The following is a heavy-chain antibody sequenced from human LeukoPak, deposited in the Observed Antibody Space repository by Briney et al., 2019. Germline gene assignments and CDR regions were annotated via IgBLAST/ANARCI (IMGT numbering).Heavy chain of an antibody. CDR3: AKNLYCGGGSCYPSALGMDV. CDR1: GFTVSSNY. Sequence: GGPLRLSCAASGFTVSSNYMSWVRQAPGKGLEWVSSISGSGNRTYYADSVKGRFTISRDNSKNTLFLQMNSLRAEDTAVYYCAKNLYCGGGSCYPSALGMDVWGQGTTVTVSS. V-gene: IGHV3-23*01. CDR2: ISGSGNRT. D-gene: IGHD2-15*01. J-gene: IGHJ6*02.